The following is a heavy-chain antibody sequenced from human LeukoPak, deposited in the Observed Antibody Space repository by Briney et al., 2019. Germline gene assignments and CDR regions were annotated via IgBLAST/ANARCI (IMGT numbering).Heavy chain of an antibody. CDR3: ARADPIVATYYFDY. V-gene: IGHV1-18*01. CDR1: GYTFTSHG. J-gene: IGHJ4*02. CDR2: ISAYNGNT. D-gene: IGHD5-12*01. Sequence: ASVKVSCKASGYTFTSHGISWVRQAPGQGLEWMGWISAYNGNTNYAQKLQGRVTMTTDTSTSTAYMELRSLRSDDTAVYYCARADPIVATYYFDYWGQGTLVTVSS.